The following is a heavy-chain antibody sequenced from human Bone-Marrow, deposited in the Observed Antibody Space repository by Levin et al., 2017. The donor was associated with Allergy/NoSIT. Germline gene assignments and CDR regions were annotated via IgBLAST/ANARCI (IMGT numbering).Heavy chain of an antibody. CDR1: GFTFSNYA. CDR2: ISGSGVST. Sequence: PGGSLRLSCAASGFTFSNYAMSWVRQAPGKGLEWVSAISGSGVSTYYADSVKGRFTVSRDNSKNTLYLQVNSLRAEDTAVYYCARYGDSSSWSKFDYWGQGILVTVSS. D-gene: IGHD6-13*01. V-gene: IGHV3-23*01. J-gene: IGHJ4*02. CDR3: ARYGDSSSWSKFDY.